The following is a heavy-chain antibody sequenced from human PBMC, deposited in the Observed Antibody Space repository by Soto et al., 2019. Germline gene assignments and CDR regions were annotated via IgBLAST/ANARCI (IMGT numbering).Heavy chain of an antibody. V-gene: IGHV1-69*13. Sequence: SVKVSCKASGGTFSSYAISWVRQAPGQGLEWMGGIIPIFGTANYAQKFQGRVTITADESTSTAYMELSSLRSEDTAVYYCAREYYYGSGSYYSDYWGQGTLVTVSS. CDR3: AREYYYGSGSYYSDY. J-gene: IGHJ4*02. CDR2: IIPIFGTA. CDR1: GGTFSSYA. D-gene: IGHD3-10*01.